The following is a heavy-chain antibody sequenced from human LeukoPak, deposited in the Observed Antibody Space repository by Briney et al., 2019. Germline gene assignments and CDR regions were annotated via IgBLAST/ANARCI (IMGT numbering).Heavy chain of an antibody. Sequence: ASVKVSCKASGYTFTSYGISWVRQAPGQGLEWMGWISAYNGNTNYAQKLQGRVTMTTDTSTSTAYMELRSLRSDDTAVYYCAREGGIVLVVYVHYYGMDVWGQGTTVTVSS. J-gene: IGHJ6*02. V-gene: IGHV1-18*01. CDR1: GYTFTSYG. D-gene: IGHD2-8*01. CDR3: AREGGIVLVVYVHYYGMDV. CDR2: ISAYNGNT.